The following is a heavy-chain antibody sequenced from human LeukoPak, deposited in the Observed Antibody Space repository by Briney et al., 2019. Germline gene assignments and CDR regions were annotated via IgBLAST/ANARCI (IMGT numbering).Heavy chain of an antibody. V-gene: IGHV3-23*01. CDR2: INANGGST. CDR1: GFTFRNYA. D-gene: IGHD3-22*01. CDR3: YYYYDSSGANPRDY. J-gene: IGHJ4*02. Sequence: PGGSLRLSCAASGFTFRNYATNWVRQAPGKGLEWVSGINANGGSTYYADSVKGRFTISRDNSKNTLYLQMNSLRAEDTAVYYCYYYYDSSGANPRDYWGQGTLVTVSS.